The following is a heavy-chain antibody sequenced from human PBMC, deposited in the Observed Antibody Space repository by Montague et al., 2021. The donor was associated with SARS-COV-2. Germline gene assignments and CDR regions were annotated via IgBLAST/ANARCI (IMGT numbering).Heavy chain of an antibody. J-gene: IGHJ4*02. Sequence: SETLSLTCTVSGGPISSYYWSWIRQPPGKGLEWIGYIYYGGSTNYNPSLKSRVTISVDTSKNQFSLKLSSVTAADTAVYYCARVFPRWLQFDPYFDYWGQGTLGTVSS. CDR2: IYYGGST. CDR1: GGPISSYY. V-gene: IGHV4-59*01. CDR3: ARVFPRWLQFDPYFDY. D-gene: IGHD5-24*01.